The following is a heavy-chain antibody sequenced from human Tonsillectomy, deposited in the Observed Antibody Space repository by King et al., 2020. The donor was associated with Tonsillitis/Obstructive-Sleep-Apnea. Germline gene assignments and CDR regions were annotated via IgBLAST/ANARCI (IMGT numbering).Heavy chain of an antibody. V-gene: IGHV4-34*01. Sequence: VQLQQWGAGLLKPSETLSLTCAVYGGSFSGYYWSWIRQPPGKGLEWIGEINHSGSTNYNPSLKSRVTISVDMSKNQFSLKLSSVTAADTAVYYCERGYYGSGSYYDYWGQGTLVTVSS. CDR2: INHSGST. CDR1: GGSFSGYY. J-gene: IGHJ4*02. CDR3: ERGYYGSGSYYDY. D-gene: IGHD3-10*01.